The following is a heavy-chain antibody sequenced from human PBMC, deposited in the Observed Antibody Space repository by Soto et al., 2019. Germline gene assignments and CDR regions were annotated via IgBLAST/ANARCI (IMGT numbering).Heavy chain of an antibody. CDR1: GFTVSSNY. Sequence: GGSLRLSCAASGFTVSSNYMSWVRQAPGKGLEWVSVIYSGGSTYYADSVKGRFTISRDNSKNTLYLQMNSLRAEDTAVYYCARDLGNYDYYGMDVWGQGTTVTVSS. CDR3: ARDLGNYDYYGMDV. V-gene: IGHV3-53*01. CDR2: IYSGGST. J-gene: IGHJ6*02.